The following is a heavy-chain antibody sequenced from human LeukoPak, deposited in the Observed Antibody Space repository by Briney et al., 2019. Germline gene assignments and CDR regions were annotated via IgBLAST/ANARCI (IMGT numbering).Heavy chain of an antibody. CDR1: GGSISSGSYY. CDR3: ARKDYGGIFDY. CDR2: IYTSGST. D-gene: IGHD4-23*01. Sequence: SQTLSLTCTVSGGSISSGSYYWSWIRQPAGKGLEWIGRIYTSGSTNYNPSLKSRVTISVDTSKNQFSLKLSSVTAADTAVYYCARKDYGGIFDYWGQGTLVTVSS. J-gene: IGHJ4*02. V-gene: IGHV4-61*02.